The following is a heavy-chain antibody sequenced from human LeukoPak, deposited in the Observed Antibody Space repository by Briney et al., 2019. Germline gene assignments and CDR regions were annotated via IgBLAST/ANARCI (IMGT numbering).Heavy chain of an antibody. Sequence: PSETLSLTCTVSGGSIGSYYWSWIRQPPGKGLEWICYIYYTGSTDYNPSLKSRATISVDTSKNQFSLKLSSVTAADTAVYYCARSFSGRGDAFDIWGQGTMVTVSS. CDR3: ARSFSGRGDAFDI. D-gene: IGHD6-19*01. J-gene: IGHJ3*02. CDR1: GGSIGSYY. V-gene: IGHV4-59*01. CDR2: IYYTGST.